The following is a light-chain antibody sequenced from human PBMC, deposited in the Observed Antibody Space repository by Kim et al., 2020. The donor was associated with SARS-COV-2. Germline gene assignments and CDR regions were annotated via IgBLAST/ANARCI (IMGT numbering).Light chain of an antibody. CDR3: QQRSNWPLGT. CDR2: DAS. V-gene: IGKV3-11*01. J-gene: IGKJ4*01. CDR1: QSVSSY. Sequence: SPGERATLSGRASQSVSSYLAWYQQKPGQAPRLLIYDASNRATGIPARFSGSGSGTDFTLTISSLEPEDFAVYYCQQRSNWPLGTFGGGTKVDIK.